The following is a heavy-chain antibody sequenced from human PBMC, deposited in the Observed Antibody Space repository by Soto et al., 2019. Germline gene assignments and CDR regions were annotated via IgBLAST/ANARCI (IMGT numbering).Heavy chain of an antibody. Sequence: PGGSLRLSCAASGFYFSGYWMHWVRQVPGKGPVWVSRINTDGSDTLYADSVKGRFTISRDNTKNTLYLQMSSLRAEDTAIYYCVRAAARGDSWGQGTLVTVSS. J-gene: IGHJ4*02. V-gene: IGHV3-74*01. CDR2: INTDGSDT. CDR3: VRAAARGDS. CDR1: GFYFSGYW. D-gene: IGHD6-13*01.